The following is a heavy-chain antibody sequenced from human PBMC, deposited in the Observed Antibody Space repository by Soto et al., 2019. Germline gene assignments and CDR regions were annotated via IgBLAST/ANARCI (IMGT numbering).Heavy chain of an antibody. D-gene: IGHD3-16*01. Sequence: GGSLRLSCAASGFTFSSYAMSWVRQAPGKGLEWVSAISGSGGSTYYAYSVKGRFTISRDNSKNMLYLQMNSLRAEDTAVYYCAKDWGSGWAYYYYYGMDVWGQGTTVTVSS. J-gene: IGHJ6*02. CDR2: ISGSGGST. CDR3: AKDWGSGWAYYYYYGMDV. CDR1: GFTFSSYA. V-gene: IGHV3-23*01.